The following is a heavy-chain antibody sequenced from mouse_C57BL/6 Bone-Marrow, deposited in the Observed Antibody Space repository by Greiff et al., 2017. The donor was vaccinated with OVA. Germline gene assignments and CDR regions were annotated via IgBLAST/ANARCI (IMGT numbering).Heavy chain of an antibody. D-gene: IGHD1-1*01. CDR2: IHPNSGST. CDR3: ARTEDTGIPYAMDY. J-gene: IGHJ4*01. V-gene: IGHV1-64*01. Sequence: QVQLQQPGAELVKPGASVKLSCKASGYTFTSYWMHWVKQRPGQGLEWIGMIHPNSGSTNYNEKFKSKATLTVDKSSSTAYMQLSSLTSEDSAVYFCARTEDTGIPYAMDYWGQGTSVTVSS. CDR1: GYTFTSYW.